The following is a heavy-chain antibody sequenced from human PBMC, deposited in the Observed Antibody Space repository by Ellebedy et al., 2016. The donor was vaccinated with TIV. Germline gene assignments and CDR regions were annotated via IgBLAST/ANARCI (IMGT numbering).Heavy chain of an antibody. V-gene: IGHV4-34*01. CDR3: ASGRYGYYYGMDV. Sequence: MLSETLSLTCAVYGWSISGYYWSWILQPPGKGLDWIGEINHSGSTNYNPSLKSRVTISVDTSKNQFSLKLSSVTAADTAVYYCASGRYGYYYGMDVWGQGTTVTVSS. D-gene: IGHD5-18*01. CDR1: GWSISGYY. CDR2: INHSGST. J-gene: IGHJ6*02.